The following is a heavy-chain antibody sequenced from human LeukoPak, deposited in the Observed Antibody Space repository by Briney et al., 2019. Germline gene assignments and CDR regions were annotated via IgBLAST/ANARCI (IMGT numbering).Heavy chain of an antibody. J-gene: IGHJ4*02. CDR2: ISGSGGST. D-gene: IGHD3-10*01. CDR3: ARVREYYGSGGYFDY. V-gene: IGHV3-23*01. CDR1: GFTFSSYA. Sequence: GGSLRLSCAASGFTFSSYAMSWVRQAPGKGLEWVSAISGSGGSTYYADSVKGRFSISRDNSKNTLYLQMNGLRAEDTAVYYCARVREYYGSGGYFDYWGQGTLVTVSS.